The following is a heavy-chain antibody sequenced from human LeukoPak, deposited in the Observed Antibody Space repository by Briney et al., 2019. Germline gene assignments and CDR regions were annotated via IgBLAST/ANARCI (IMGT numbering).Heavy chain of an antibody. CDR1: GFTFSSYS. Sequence: GGSLRLSCAASGFTFSSYSMNWVRQAPGKGLEWVSSISSSSSYIYYADSVKGRFTISRDNAKNSLYLQMNSLRAEDAAVYYCARDSGILQSPHAFDIWGQGTMVTVSS. D-gene: IGHD3-10*01. J-gene: IGHJ3*02. CDR2: ISSSSSYI. CDR3: ARDSGILQSPHAFDI. V-gene: IGHV3-21*01.